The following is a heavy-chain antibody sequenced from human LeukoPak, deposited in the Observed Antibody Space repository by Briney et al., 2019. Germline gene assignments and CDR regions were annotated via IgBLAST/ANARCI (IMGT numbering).Heavy chain of an antibody. CDR2: ISSNGGST. D-gene: IGHD4-17*01. J-gene: IGHJ4*02. V-gene: IGHV3-64D*06. CDR3: VKAVTGTGFDY. Sequence: PGGSLRLSCSASGFTFSTYDMHWVRQAPGKGLEWVSVISSNGGSTYYSDAVKGRFTTSRDNSNNTLYLQMNSVRAEDTAVDYCVKAVTGTGFDYWGQGTLVTVSS. CDR1: GFTFSTYD.